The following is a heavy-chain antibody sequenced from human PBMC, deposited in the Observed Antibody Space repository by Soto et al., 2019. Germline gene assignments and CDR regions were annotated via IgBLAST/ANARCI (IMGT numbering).Heavy chain of an antibody. D-gene: IGHD4-4*01. CDR2: IYYSGST. CDR1: GCSVSSGSYS. J-gene: IGHJ5*02. CDR3: ARGVTTIEFDP. V-gene: IGHV4-61*01. Sequence: QVQLQESGPGLVKPSETLSLTCTVSGCSVSSGSYSWSWIRQPPGKGLEWIGYIYYSGSTNYNPSLKSRVTISVDTSKNQFSLKLSSVTAADTAVYYCARGVTTIEFDPWGQGTLVTVSS.